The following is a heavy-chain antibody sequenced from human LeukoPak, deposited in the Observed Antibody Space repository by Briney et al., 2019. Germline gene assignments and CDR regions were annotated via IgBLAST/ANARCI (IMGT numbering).Heavy chain of an antibody. D-gene: IGHD5-12*01. J-gene: IGHJ4*02. CDR2: INPNSGDT. Sequence: GASVKVSCKSSGYIFIAYYMHWVRQAPGQGLEWMGRINPNSGDTDYAQKFQGRVTMTSDTSISTAYMELSRLRSDDTAVYYCASGYNSGWTFDYWGQGTLVTVSS. CDR3: ASGYNSGWTFDY. CDR1: GYIFIAYY. V-gene: IGHV1-2*06.